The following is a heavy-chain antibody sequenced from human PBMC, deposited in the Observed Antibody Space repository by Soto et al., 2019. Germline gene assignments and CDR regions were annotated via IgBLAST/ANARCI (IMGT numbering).Heavy chain of an antibody. V-gene: IGHV1-8*01. CDR1: GYTFTNYE. J-gene: IGHJ5*02. CDR3: ARMAASGSLNWFDP. D-gene: IGHD3-10*01. Sequence: QVQLVQSGAEVKKPGASVKVSCKASGYTFTNYEINWVRQATGQGLEWMGWMNPGSGNTGYAHKFQGRVTMNRNISISTAYMELIRLGSDDTAIYYCARMAASGSLNWFDPWGQGTLVTVSS. CDR2: MNPGSGNT.